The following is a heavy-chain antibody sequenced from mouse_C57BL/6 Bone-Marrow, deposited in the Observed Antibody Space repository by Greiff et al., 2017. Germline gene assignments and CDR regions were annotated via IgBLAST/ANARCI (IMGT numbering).Heavy chain of an antibody. V-gene: IGHV4-1*01. CDR2: INPDSSTI. D-gene: IGHD1-1*01. CDR1: GIDFSRYW. J-gene: IGHJ1*03. CDR3: ASYYYGSWYFDV. Sequence: EVKVIESGGGLVQPGGSLKLFCAASGIDFSRYWMSWVRRAPGKGLEWIGEINPDSSTINYAPSLKDKFIISRDNAKNAMYLQMSEVRSEDTALYYCASYYYGSWYFDVWGTGTTVTVSS.